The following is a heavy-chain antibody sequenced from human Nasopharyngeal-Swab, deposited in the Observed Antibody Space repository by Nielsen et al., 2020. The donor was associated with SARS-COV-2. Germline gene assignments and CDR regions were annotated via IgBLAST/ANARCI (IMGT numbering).Heavy chain of an antibody. CDR2: IYSGGST. D-gene: IGHD1-14*01. V-gene: IGHV3-53*01. Sequence: WIRQPPGKGLEWVSVIYSGGSTYYADSVKGRFTISRDNSKNTLYLQMSSLRAEDTAVYYCARGPPEYLWGQGTLVTVSS. J-gene: IGHJ4*02. CDR3: ARGPPEYL.